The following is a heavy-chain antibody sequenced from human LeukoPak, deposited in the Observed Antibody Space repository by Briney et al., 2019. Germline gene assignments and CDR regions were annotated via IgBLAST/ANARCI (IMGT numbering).Heavy chain of an antibody. J-gene: IGHJ5*02. CDR2: IIPIFGTA. CDR1: GGTFSSYA. CDR3: ARSGSDAAYCGGDCYSCWFDP. V-gene: IGHV1-69*06. Sequence: SVKVSCKASGGTFSSYAISWVRQAPGQGLEWMGGIIPIFGTANYAQKFQGRVTITADKSTSTAYMELSSLRSEDTAVYYCARSGSDAAYCGGDCYSCWFDPWGQGTLVTVSS. D-gene: IGHD2-21*02.